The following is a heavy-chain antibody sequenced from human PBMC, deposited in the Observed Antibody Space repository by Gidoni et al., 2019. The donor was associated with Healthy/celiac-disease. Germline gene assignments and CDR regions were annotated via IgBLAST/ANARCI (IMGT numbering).Heavy chain of an antibody. J-gene: IGHJ5*02. V-gene: IGHV3-64D*06. CDR2: ISSNGGST. Sequence: EVQLVASGGGLVQPGGSLRLSCSAPGFTFGSYAMHWVRQAPGKGLEYVSAISSNGGSTYYADSVKGRFTISRDNSKNTLYLQMSSLRAEDTAVYYCVKDLFSTVTTGWFDPWGQGTLVTVSS. CDR1: GFTFGSYA. CDR3: VKDLFSTVTTGWFDP. D-gene: IGHD4-17*01.